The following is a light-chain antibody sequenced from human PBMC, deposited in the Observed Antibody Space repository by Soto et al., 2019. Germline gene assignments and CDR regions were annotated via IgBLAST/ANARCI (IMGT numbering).Light chain of an antibody. CDR2: DAS. CDR3: QQRTNWPPLT. J-gene: IGKJ4*01. Sequence: EVVLTQSPATLSLSPGERATLSCRASQNVNRYLAWYQQKPGQAPILLIYDASNRATGIPGRFSGSGSGTDFTLTTSSLEPEDFAVYYCQQRTNWPPLTFGGGTKVEIK. V-gene: IGKV3-11*01. CDR1: QNVNRY.